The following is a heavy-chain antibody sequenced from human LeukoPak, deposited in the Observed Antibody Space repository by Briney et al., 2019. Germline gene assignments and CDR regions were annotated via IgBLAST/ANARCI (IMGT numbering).Heavy chain of an antibody. CDR1: GGSFSGNY. CDR3: ARLRSFGGGIVKRNYFDH. V-gene: IGHV4-34*01. Sequence: PSESLSLTCAVYGGSFSGNYWSWIRQPPGKGLEWIGGIYYSGSTYYNPSLKSRVTISVDTSKNQFSLKLSSVTAADTAVYYCARLRSFGGGIVKRNYFDHWGQGTLVTVSS. CDR2: IYYSGST. D-gene: IGHD3-16*02. J-gene: IGHJ4*02.